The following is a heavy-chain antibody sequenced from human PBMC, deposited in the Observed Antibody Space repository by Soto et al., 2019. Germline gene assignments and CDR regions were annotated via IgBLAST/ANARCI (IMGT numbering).Heavy chain of an antibody. D-gene: IGHD6-13*01. CDR3: ASPIHSSIWYSDGMDV. CDR2: IIPIFGTA. CDR1: VGTFSSSA. V-gene: IGHV1-69*01. J-gene: IGHJ6*02. Sequence: QVQLVQSGAEVKTPGSSVKVSCKASVGTFSSSAISSVRQAPGHGLEWMGGIIPIFGTANYAQKFQGRGTSTADESTSTAYMELGSLRSEDTAVYYCASPIHSSIWYSDGMDVWGQGTTVTVSS.